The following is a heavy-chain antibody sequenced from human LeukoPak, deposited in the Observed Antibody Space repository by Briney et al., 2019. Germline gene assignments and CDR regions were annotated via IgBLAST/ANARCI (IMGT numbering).Heavy chain of an antibody. J-gene: IGHJ6*02. D-gene: IGHD1-26*01. V-gene: IGHV4-4*02. CDR3: ARGQGANYYYYGMDV. CDR2: IYHSGST. Sequence: PSETLSLTCAVSGGSISSSNWWSWVRQPPGKGLEWIGEIYHSGSTNYNPSLKSRVTISVDKSKNQFSLKLSSVTAADTAVYYCARGQGANYYYYGMDVWGQGTTVTVSS. CDR1: GGSISSSNW.